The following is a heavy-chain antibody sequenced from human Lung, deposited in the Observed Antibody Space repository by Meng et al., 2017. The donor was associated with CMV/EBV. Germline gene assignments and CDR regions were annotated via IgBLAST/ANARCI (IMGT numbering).Heavy chain of an antibody. CDR2: IFSNDEK. CDR1: GFSRSNARMG. J-gene: IGHJ4*02. CDR3: ARTGDIVGRPLDY. V-gene: IGHV2-26*01. Sequence: GPXLVXPTQTLTLTCTVSGFSRSNARMGVSWIRQPPGKALEWLADIFSNDEKSYKTSLQSRLTISKDTSKSQVVLMMTSMDPVDTGTYYCARTGDIVGRPLDYWGQGYXVTGYS. D-gene: IGHD6-6*01.